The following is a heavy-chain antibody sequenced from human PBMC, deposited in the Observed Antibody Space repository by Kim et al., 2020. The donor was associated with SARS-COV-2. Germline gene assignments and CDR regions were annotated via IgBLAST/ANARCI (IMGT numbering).Heavy chain of an antibody. CDR1: GGSIRSTSYY. V-gene: IGHV4-39*01. Sequence: SETLSLTCSVSGGSIRSTSYYWGWIRQPPGKGLEWIGIMYYSGTIDQNPSLKSRVTISVDTSKNEFSLKLRSVTAADTAIYYCVLVNNSRGWFHPWGQGT. CDR3: VLVNNSRGWFHP. CDR2: MYYSGTI. J-gene: IGHJ5*02. D-gene: IGHD3-22*01.